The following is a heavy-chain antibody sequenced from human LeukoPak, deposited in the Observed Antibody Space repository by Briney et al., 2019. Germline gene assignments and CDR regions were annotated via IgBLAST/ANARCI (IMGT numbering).Heavy chain of an antibody. CDR1: GYTFTGYY. CDR2: INPNSGGT. J-gene: IGHJ4*02. Sequence: ASVKVSFKASGYTFTGYYMHWVRQATGQGLEWMGWINPNSGGTNYAQKFQGRVTMTRDTSISTAYMELSRLRSDDTAVYYCARGDAIGIVVVPAAYYFDYWGQGTLVTVSS. CDR3: ARGDAIGIVVVPAAYYFDY. D-gene: IGHD2-2*01. V-gene: IGHV1-2*02.